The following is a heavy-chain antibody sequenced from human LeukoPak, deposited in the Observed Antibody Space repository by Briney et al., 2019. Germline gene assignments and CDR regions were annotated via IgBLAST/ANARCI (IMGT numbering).Heavy chain of an antibody. Sequence: SDTLSLTCSVSGFSISSAYHWGWVRQPPGGRLEWIGSISHTGVTYYNPSFKSRLTISLDTSKDQFSLQLTSVTAADTSMYYCARDDTGFEYWGQGIVVTVSS. CDR2: ISHTGVT. V-gene: IGHV4-38-2*02. CDR1: GFSISSAYH. D-gene: IGHD1-1*01. J-gene: IGHJ4*02. CDR3: ARDDTGFEY.